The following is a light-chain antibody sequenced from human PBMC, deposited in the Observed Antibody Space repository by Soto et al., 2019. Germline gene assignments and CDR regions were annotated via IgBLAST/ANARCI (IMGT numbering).Light chain of an antibody. Sequence: AIRMTQSPSSLSACTGDRVTITCRASQGISSYLAWYQQKPGKAPKLLIYAASTLQSGVPSRFSGSGSGTDFTLTISCLQSEDFATYYCQQYYSYPPLTFGGGTKVEIK. CDR1: QGISSY. J-gene: IGKJ4*01. V-gene: IGKV1-8*01. CDR3: QQYYSYPPLT. CDR2: AAS.